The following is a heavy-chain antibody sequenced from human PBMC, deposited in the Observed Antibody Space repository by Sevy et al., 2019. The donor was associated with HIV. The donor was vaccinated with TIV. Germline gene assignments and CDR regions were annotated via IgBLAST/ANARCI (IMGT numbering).Heavy chain of an antibody. Sequence: GGSVRLSCAASGFTFSSYGMHWVRQAPGKGLEWVAVIWYDGSNKYYADSVKGRFTISRDNSKNTLYLQMNSLRAEDTAVYYCARDYYYDSSGYYLPYYYYGMDVWGQGTTVTVSS. CDR3: ARDYYYDSSGYYLPYYYYGMDV. V-gene: IGHV3-33*01. D-gene: IGHD3-22*01. CDR1: GFTFSSYG. CDR2: IWYDGSNK. J-gene: IGHJ6*02.